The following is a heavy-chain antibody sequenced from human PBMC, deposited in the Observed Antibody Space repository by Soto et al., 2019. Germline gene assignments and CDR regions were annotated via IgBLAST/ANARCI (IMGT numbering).Heavy chain of an antibody. CDR1: GGTFSSYA. D-gene: IGHD6-19*01. J-gene: IGHJ3*02. CDR2: IIPILGIA. Sequence: ASVKVSCKASGGTFSSYAISWVRQAPGQGLEWMGRIIPILGIANYAQKFPGRVTITADKSTSTAYMELSSLRSEDTAVYYCARPLVGIAVAGTGFDAFDIWGQGTMVTVSS. V-gene: IGHV1-69*04. CDR3: ARPLVGIAVAGTGFDAFDI.